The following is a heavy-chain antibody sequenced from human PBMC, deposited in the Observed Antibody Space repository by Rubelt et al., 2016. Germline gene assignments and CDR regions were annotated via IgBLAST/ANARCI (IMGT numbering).Heavy chain of an antibody. Sequence: VQLVESGGGLVKPGGSLRLSCAASGFTFSSYSMNWVRQAPGKGLEWVAVISYDGSNKYYADSVKGRFTISMDNSKNTLYLQMNSLRAEDTAVYYCAKVATPQQLVFYGMDVWGQGTTVTVSS. CDR2: ISYDGSNK. V-gene: IGHV3-30*18. CDR3: AKVATPQQLVFYGMDV. CDR1: GFTFSSYS. J-gene: IGHJ6*02. D-gene: IGHD6-13*01.